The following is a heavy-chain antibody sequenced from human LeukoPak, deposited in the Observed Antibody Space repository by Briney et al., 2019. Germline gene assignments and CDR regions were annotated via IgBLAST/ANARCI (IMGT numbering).Heavy chain of an antibody. J-gene: IGHJ4*02. D-gene: IGHD3-22*01. V-gene: IGHV1-69*04. Sequence: GSSVKVSCKASGGTFSSYAISWVRQAPGQGLEWMGRFIPILGIANYAQKFQGRVTITADKSTSTAYMELSSLRSEDTAVYYCARPPVPYYYDSSGYSYWGQGTLVTVSS. CDR3: ARPPVPYYYDSSGYSY. CDR2: FIPILGIA. CDR1: GGTFSSYA.